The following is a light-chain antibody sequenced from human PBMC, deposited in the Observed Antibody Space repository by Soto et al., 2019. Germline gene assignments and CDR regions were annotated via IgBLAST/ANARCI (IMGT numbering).Light chain of an antibody. CDR3: CSYGGSSTFVV. CDR1: SSDVGSYNL. Sequence: QSVLAQPASMSGSPGQSITISCTGTSSDVGSYNLVSWYQQHPGKAPKLMIYEGSKRPSGVSNRFSGSKSGNTASLTISGLQAEDEADYYCCSYGGSSTFVVFGGGTKLTVL. V-gene: IGLV2-23*03. J-gene: IGLJ2*01. CDR2: EGS.